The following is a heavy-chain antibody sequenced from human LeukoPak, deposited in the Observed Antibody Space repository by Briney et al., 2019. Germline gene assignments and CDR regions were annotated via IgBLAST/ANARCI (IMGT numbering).Heavy chain of an antibody. V-gene: IGHV4-39*07. CDR3: ARMSGARNWFDP. CDR1: GGSISSSSYY. J-gene: IGHJ5*02. D-gene: IGHD1-26*01. Sequence: SETLSLTCTVSGGSISSSSYYWGWIRQPPWKGLEWIGSIYYSGSTYYNPSLKSRVTISVDTSKNQFSLKLSSVTAADTAVYYCARMSGARNWFDPWGQGTLVTVSS. CDR2: IYYSGST.